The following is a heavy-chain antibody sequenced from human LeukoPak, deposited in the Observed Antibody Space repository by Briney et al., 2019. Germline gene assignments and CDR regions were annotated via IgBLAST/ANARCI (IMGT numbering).Heavy chain of an antibody. D-gene: IGHD3-22*01. CDR2: ISYDGRNK. V-gene: IGHV3-30*18. J-gene: IGHJ4*02. CDR1: GFTFRSFG. Sequence: GGSLRLSCAASGFTFRSFGMHWVRQAPGKGVEWVAVISYDGRNKYYADSVKGRFIIARDNSKNTVFLQMNSLSPEDTAVYYCAKDLYDRSGYYYTIMDYWGQGTLVTVTS. CDR3: AKDLYDRSGYYYTIMDY.